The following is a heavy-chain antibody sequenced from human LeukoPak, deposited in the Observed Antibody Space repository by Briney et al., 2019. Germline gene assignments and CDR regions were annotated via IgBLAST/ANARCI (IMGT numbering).Heavy chain of an antibody. J-gene: IGHJ3*02. V-gene: IGHV1-46*01. CDR2: INPGGGNT. D-gene: IGHD5-24*01. CDR3: ARIRDGYNDAYDI. Sequence: ASVKVSCKASGYTFTGYYMHWVRQAPGQGLEWMGLINPGGGNTNYAQNLQGRVTMTRDTSTSTVYMELSSLRPEDTAIYYCARIRDGYNDAYDIWGQGTVVTVPS. CDR1: GYTFTGYY.